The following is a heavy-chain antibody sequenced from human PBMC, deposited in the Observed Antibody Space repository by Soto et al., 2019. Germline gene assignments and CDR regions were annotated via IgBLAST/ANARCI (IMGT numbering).Heavy chain of an antibody. V-gene: IGHV3-23*01. CDR3: ARRGPGTYFDY. D-gene: IGHD6-13*01. CDR1: GFTFSSYA. CDR2: VSGSGGST. J-gene: IGHJ4*02. Sequence: EVQLLESGGGLVQPGGSLRLSCAASGFTFSSYAMRWVRQAPGKGLEWVSAVSGSGGSTYYADSVKGRFTISRDNSKNTRYRQMNSLRAEDTGVYYCARRGPGTYFDYWGQGTLVTVSS.